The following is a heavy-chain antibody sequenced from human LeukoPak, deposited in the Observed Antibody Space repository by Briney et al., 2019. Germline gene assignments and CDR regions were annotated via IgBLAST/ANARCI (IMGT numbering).Heavy chain of an antibody. V-gene: IGHV3-7*01. D-gene: IGHD2-8*01. CDR2: IKQDGSEK. J-gene: IGHJ4*02. Sequence: PGGSLRLPCAASGFTFSSYWMSWVRQAPGKGLEWVANIKQDGSEKYYVGSVKGRFTISRDNAKNSLYLQMNNLGAEDTAVYYCATDPASYCTSSTCDFDYWGQGTLVTVSS. CDR3: ATDPASYCTSSTCDFDY. CDR1: GFTFSSYW.